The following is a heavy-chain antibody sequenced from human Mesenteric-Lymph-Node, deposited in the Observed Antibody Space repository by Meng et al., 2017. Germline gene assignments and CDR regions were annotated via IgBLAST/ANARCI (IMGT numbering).Heavy chain of an antibody. CDR3: ARVGHVLRFLEWLADAFDI. CDR2: IYHSGST. CDR1: GYSISSGYY. Sequence: SETLSLTCAVSGYSISSGYYWGWIRQPPGKGLEWIGSIYHSGSTYYNPSLKSRVTISVDTSKNQFSLKLSSVTAADTAVYYCARVGHVLRFLEWLADAFDIWGQGTMVTVSS. J-gene: IGHJ3*02. V-gene: IGHV4-38-2*01. D-gene: IGHD3-3*01.